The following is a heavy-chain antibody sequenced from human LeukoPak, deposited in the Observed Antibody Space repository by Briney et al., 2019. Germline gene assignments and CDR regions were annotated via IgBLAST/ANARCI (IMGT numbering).Heavy chain of an antibody. CDR1: GFTFSSYG. V-gene: IGHV3-33*01. D-gene: IGHD4-17*01. Sequence: GGSLRLSCAASGFTFSSYGMHWVRQAPGKGLEWVAVIWYDGSNKYYADSVKGRFTISRDNSKNTLYLQMNSLRAEDTAVYYCARDPGTVTYYFDYWGQGTLVTVSS. CDR3: ARDPGTVTYYFDY. J-gene: IGHJ4*02. CDR2: IWYDGSNK.